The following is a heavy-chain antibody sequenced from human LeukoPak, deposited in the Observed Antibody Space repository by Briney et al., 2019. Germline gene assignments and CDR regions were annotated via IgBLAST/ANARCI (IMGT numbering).Heavy chain of an antibody. V-gene: IGHV3-53*01. CDR3: ARIYSGSYSDY. CDR1: GFTVSNNY. J-gene: IGHJ4*02. Sequence: GGSLRLSCAASGFTVSNNYMSWVRQAPRKGLEWVSVIYSGGSTYYADSVKGRFTISRDNSKNTLYLQMNSLRAEDTAVYYCARIYSGSYSDYWGQGTLVTVSS. D-gene: IGHD1-26*01. CDR2: IYSGGST.